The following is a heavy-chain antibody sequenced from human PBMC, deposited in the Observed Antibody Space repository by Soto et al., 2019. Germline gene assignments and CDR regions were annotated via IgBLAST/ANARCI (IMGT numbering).Heavy chain of an antibody. CDR2: IYYSGST. J-gene: IGHJ4*02. CDR1: GGSISSGDYY. D-gene: IGHD5-18*01. Sequence: NPSETLSLTCTVSGGSISSGDYYWSWIRQPPGKGLECIGYIYYSGSTYYNPSLKSRVTISVDTSKNQFSLKLSSVTAADTAVYYCDRVGDRAMAVSDWGQAILVTVS. V-gene: IGHV4-30-4*01. CDR3: DRVGDRAMAVSD.